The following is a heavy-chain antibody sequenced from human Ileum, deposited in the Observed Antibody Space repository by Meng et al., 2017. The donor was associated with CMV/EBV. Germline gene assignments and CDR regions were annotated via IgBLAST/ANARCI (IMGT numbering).Heavy chain of an antibody. CDR1: GGSVPSSSYY. V-gene: IGHV4-39*07. D-gene: IGHD2-15*01. Sequence: SETLSLTCTVSGGSVPSSSYYWGWIRQSPGKGLEWVGSIYYGGSTYYNTSLKSRLTITADTSKNQFSLKVSSVTAADTAVYYCARVVRGGGYNWFDPWGQGTLVTVSS. CDR3: ARVVRGGGYNWFDP. CDR2: IYYGGST. J-gene: IGHJ5*02.